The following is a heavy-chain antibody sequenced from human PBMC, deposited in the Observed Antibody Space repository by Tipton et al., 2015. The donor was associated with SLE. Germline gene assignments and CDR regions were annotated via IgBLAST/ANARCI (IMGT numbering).Heavy chain of an antibody. CDR1: GGTFKNYA. CDR2: TVPIFGAA. CDR3: ARGEVATNY. Sequence: QVQLVQSGAEVKKPGSSVKVSCKASGGTFKNYAISWVRQAPGQGLEWMGGTVPIFGAAKYAQKFQGRVAITADESTSTAYMELSSLRSEDTAVYYCARGEVATNYWGQGTLVTVSS. V-gene: IGHV1-69*01. J-gene: IGHJ4*02.